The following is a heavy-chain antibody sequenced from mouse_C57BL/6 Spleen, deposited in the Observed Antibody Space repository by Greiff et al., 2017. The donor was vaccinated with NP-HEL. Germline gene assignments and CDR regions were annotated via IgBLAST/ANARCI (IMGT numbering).Heavy chain of an antibody. CDR2: FHPYNDDT. D-gene: IGHD2-3*01. J-gene: IGHJ4*01. CDR1: GYTFTTYP. Sequence: VKLLESGAELVKPGASVKMSCKASGYTFTTYPIEWMKQNHGKSLEWIGNFHPYNDDTKYNEKFKGKATLTVEKSSSTVYLELSRLTSDDSAVYYCARVYDGYPYAMDYWGQGTSVTVSS. CDR3: ARVYDGYPYAMDY. V-gene: IGHV1-47*01.